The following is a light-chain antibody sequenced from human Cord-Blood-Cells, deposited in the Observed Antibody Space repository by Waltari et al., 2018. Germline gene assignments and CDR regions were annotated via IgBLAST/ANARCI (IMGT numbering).Light chain of an antibody. V-gene: IGLV2-14*01. Sequence: QSALTQPASVSGSPGQSITISRTGTSIDVGGYNNVSWYQQHPGKAPKLTIYDVSKRHSGVSNRFSGSKSGNTASLTISGLQAEDEADYYCSSYTSSSLVVFGGGTKLTVL. J-gene: IGLJ2*01. CDR2: DVS. CDR1: SIDVGGYNN. CDR3: SSYTSSSLVV.